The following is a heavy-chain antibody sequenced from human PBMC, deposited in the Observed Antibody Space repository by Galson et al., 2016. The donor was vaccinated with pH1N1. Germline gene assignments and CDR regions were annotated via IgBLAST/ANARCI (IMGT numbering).Heavy chain of an antibody. CDR3: SKAACKTHCYTDS. CDR2: IWYDGSKE. J-gene: IGHJ4*02. D-gene: IGHD3-16*02. V-gene: IGHV3-33*08. Sequence: SLRLSCAASGFTFRNYGMHWVRQAPGKGLEWVAAIWYDGSKEFYGDSVKGRFTISRDNSKNTLNLQMNSLRADATAVYYCSKAACKTHCYTDSWGQGTLVTVSS. CDR1: GFTFRNYG.